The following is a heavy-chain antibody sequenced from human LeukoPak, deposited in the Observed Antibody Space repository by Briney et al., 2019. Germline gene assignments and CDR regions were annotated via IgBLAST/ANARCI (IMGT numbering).Heavy chain of an antibody. D-gene: IGHD6-13*01. CDR2: INPNSGGT. CDR3: ARAQRGIAAAGTPFDY. V-gene: IGHV1-2*02. J-gene: IGHJ4*02. CDR1: GYTFTGYY. Sequence: ASVKVSCKASGYTFTGYYMHLVRQAPGQGLEWMGWINPNSGGTNYAQKFQGRVTMTRDTSISTAYMELSRLRSDDTAVYYCARAQRGIAAAGTPFDYWGQGTLVTVSS.